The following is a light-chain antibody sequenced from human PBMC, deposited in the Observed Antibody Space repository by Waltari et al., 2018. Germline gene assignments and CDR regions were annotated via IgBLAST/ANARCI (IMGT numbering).Light chain of an antibody. CDR2: DAS. CDR3: QQYDNLPPYT. CDR1: QDISNY. V-gene: IGKV1-33*01. J-gene: IGKJ4*01. Sequence: DIQMTQSPSSLSASVGDRVTITCQASQDISNYLNWYQQKPGKAPKLLIYDASNLEKGVPSRFSGSGSGTDFTFTISSLQPEDIATYYCQQYDNLPPYTFGGGTKVEIK.